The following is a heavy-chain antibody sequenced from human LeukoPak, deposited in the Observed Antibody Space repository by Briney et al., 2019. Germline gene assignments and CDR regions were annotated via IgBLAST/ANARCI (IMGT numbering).Heavy chain of an antibody. J-gene: IGHJ4*02. CDR2: IYTSGST. CDR1: GGSISGYY. Sequence: PSETLSLTCTVSGGSISGYYWSWIRQAPGKGLEWIGRIYTSGSTNYNPSLKSRVTISLDTSKNQFSLKLSSVTAADTAVYYCARKRPWGLSRYFDYWGQGTLVTVSS. CDR3: ARKRPWGLSRYFDY. D-gene: IGHD7-27*01. V-gene: IGHV4-4*08.